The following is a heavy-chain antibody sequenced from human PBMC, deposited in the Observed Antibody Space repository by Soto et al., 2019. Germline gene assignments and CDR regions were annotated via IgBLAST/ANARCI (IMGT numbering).Heavy chain of an antibody. CDR3: ARPHYDILTGYYYYYGMDV. V-gene: IGHV5-51*01. Sequence: GESLKISCKGSGYSLTSYWIGWVRQMPGKGLEWMGIIYPGDSDTRYSPSFQGQVTISADKSISTAYLQWSSLKASDTAMYYCARPHYDILTGYYYYYGMDVWGQGTTVTDSS. D-gene: IGHD3-9*01. CDR2: IYPGDSDT. J-gene: IGHJ6*02. CDR1: GYSLTSYW.